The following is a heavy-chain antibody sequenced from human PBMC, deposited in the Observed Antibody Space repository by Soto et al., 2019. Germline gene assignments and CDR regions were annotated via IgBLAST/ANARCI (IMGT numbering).Heavy chain of an antibody. CDR1: GFTFSSYW. D-gene: IGHD6-13*01. CDR2: IKQDGSEK. CDR3: ARVIAADDPYYYGMDV. V-gene: IGHV3-7*05. Sequence: GGSLRLSCAASGFTFSSYWMSWVRQAPGKGLEWVANIKQDGSEKYYVDSVKGRFTISRDNAKNSLYLQMNSLRAEDTAVYYCARVIAADDPYYYGMDVWGQGTTVTVSS. J-gene: IGHJ6*02.